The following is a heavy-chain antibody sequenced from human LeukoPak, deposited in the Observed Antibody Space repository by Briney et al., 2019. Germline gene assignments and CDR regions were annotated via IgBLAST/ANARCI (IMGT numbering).Heavy chain of an antibody. V-gene: IGHV3-33*01. CDR1: GFTFTRFG. J-gene: IGHJ4*01. CDR2: IWFDGSST. Sequence: GRSLRLSCAASGFTFTRFGMHWVRQAPGKGLEWEAVIWFDGSSTYYADSVKGRFTISRDNSKNMLYLQMDSLRVEDTGVYFCARDSAPYCGGDCYFDYWGHGTLVTVSS. CDR3: ARDSAPYCGGDCYFDY. D-gene: IGHD2-21*02.